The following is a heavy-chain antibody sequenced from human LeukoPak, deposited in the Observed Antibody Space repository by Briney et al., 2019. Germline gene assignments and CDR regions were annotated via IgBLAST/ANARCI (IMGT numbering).Heavy chain of an antibody. CDR2: ISYDGSNK. CDR1: GFTFSSYA. D-gene: IGHD2-2*01. CDR3: ASSIRSSSFDY. J-gene: IGHJ4*02. Sequence: GGSLRLSCAASGFTFSSYAMHWVRQAPGKGLELVAVISYDGSNKYYADSVKGRFTISRDNSKNTLYLQMNSLRAEDTAVYYCASSIRSSSFDYWGQGTLVTVSS. V-gene: IGHV3-30-3*01.